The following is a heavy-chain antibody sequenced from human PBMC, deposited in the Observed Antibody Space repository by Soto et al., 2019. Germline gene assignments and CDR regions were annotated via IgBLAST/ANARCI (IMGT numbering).Heavy chain of an antibody. CDR2: IKSIADGGTT. CDR1: GFTVSNAW. CDR3: HTPHGRNAFDI. D-gene: IGHD2-8*01. V-gene: IGHV3-15*01. J-gene: IGHJ3*02. Sequence: GGSLRRACATSGFTVSNAWMAWVRQAPGKGLEWVGRIKSIADGGTTNYAAPVKGRFSISRHDSENTLYLQMNSLRVEDTGIYYCHTPHGRNAFDIWGPGTVVIVSS.